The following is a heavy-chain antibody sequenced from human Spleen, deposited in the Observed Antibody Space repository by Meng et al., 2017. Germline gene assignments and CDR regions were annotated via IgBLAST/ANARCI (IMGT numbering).Heavy chain of an antibody. CDR3: ARDFRREYSYGTPDYFDY. CDR1: GFTLSNFW. Sequence: GGSLRLSCAASGFTLSNFWMAWVRQGPEKGLEWVANIKEDGSEKYYLDSVKGRFTISRDNAKNSLFLQMNSLTADDTAVYYCARDFRREYSYGTPDYFDYWGQGALVTVSS. CDR2: IKEDGSEK. V-gene: IGHV3-7*01. D-gene: IGHD5-18*01. J-gene: IGHJ4*02.